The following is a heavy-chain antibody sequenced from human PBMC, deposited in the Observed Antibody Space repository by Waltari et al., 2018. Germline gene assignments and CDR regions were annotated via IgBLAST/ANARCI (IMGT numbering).Heavy chain of an antibody. J-gene: IGHJ2*01. Sequence: QVQLQESGPGLVKPSETLSLTCAVSGYSISSGYYWGWIRQPPGKGLEWIGRIYHSGSTYYNPSLKSRVTISVDTSKNQVSLKLSSVTAADTAVYYCARHIVGATFDLWCRGTLVTVSA. CDR2: IYHSGST. CDR3: ARHIVGATFDL. CDR1: GYSISSGYY. D-gene: IGHD1-26*01. V-gene: IGHV4-38-2*01.